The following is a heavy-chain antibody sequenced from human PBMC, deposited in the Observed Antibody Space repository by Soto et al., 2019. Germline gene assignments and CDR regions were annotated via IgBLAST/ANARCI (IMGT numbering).Heavy chain of an antibody. Sequence: SETLSLTCSVSGDYIHVGGYYWTWIRQRPGKGLEWMGYIYYTGKTYYNPSLESRLTMSVDRSKNQFSLRLTSVTAADTAVYFCGRDLTSNANCIDPWGQGALVTVSS. J-gene: IGHJ5*02. D-gene: IGHD2-2*01. CDR1: GDYIHVGGYY. CDR2: IYYTGKT. V-gene: IGHV4-30-4*01. CDR3: GRDLTSNANCIDP.